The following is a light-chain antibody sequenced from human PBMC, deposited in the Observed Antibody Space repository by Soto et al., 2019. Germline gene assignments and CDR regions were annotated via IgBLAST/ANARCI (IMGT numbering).Light chain of an antibody. V-gene: IGKV1-33*01. CDR1: QDISNY. CDR2: DAS. CDR3: QQYDYLPLT. J-gene: IGKJ4*01. Sequence: DIQMTQSPSSLSASVGDRLTITCQASQDISNYLNWYQQKAGKALKRLIYDASNLETGVPTRFSGSGSGTYFTIIISSLQPEGIATYYCQQYDYLPLTFGGGTVVEIK.